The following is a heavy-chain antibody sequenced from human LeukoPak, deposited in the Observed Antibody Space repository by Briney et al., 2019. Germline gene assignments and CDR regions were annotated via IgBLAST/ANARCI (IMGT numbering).Heavy chain of an antibody. CDR2: ISAYNGNT. D-gene: IGHD3-3*01. Sequence: VASVKVSCKASGYTFTSYGISWVRQAPGQGLEWMGWISAYNGNTNYAQKLQGRVTMTTDTSTSTAYMELRSLRSDDTAVYYCARDRKDYDFWSGYYMVLVYWGQGTLVTVSS. CDR1: GYTFTSYG. V-gene: IGHV1-18*01. CDR3: ARDRKDYDFWSGYYMVLVY. J-gene: IGHJ4*02.